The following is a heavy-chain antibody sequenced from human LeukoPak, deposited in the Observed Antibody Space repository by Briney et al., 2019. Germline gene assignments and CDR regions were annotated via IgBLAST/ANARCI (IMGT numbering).Heavy chain of an antibody. CDR2: INHSGST. V-gene: IGHV4-34*01. CDR1: GGSFSGYY. CDR3: ARGRRRFDY. Sequence: PSETLSLTRAVYGGSFSGYYWSWIRQPPGKGLEWIGEINHSGSTNYNPSLKSRVTISVDTSKNQFSLKLSSVTAADTAVYYCARGRRRFDYWGQGTLVTVSS. J-gene: IGHJ4*02.